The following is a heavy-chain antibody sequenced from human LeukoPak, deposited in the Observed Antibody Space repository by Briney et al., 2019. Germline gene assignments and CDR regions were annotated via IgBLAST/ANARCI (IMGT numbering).Heavy chain of an antibody. CDR1: GYTLTELS. CDR3: ATNIVVVPAATIGALDI. J-gene: IGHJ3*02. Sequence: ASVKVSCKVSGYTLTELSMHWVRQAPGKGLEWMGGFDPEDGVTIYAQKFQGRVTMTEDTSTDTAYMELSSLRSEDTAVYYCATNIVVVPAATIGALDIWGQGTMVTVSS. D-gene: IGHD2-2*01. V-gene: IGHV1-24*01. CDR2: FDPEDGVT.